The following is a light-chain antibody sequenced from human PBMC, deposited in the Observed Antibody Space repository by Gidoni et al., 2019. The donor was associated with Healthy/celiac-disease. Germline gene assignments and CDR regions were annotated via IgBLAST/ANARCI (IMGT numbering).Light chain of an antibody. J-gene: IGKJ4*01. CDR1: QSVSSY. Sequence: DIVLTQSPATLSLSPGERPTLSCRASQSVSSYLAWYQQKPGQAPRLRIYDTSHRATGIPARVSGSGSGTDFTLTISSLEPEDFAVYYCQQRSNWPLTFGGGTKVEIK. CDR2: DTS. CDR3: QQRSNWPLT. V-gene: IGKV3-11*01.